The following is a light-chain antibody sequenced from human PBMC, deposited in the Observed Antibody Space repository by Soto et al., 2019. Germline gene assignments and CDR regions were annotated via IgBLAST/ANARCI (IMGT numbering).Light chain of an antibody. CDR1: QSLLHSNGYNY. CDR2: LGS. J-gene: IGKJ2*01. Sequence: IVMTQSPLSLPVTSGEPASISCRSSQSLLHSNGYNYLDWYLQKPGQSPQLLIYLGSNRASGVPDRFSGSGSGTDFTLKISRVEAEDVGVYYCMQALQTSYTFGQGTKLEIK. V-gene: IGKV2-28*01. CDR3: MQALQTSYT.